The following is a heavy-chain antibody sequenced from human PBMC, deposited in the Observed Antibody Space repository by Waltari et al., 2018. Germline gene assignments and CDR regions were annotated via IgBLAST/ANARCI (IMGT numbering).Heavy chain of an antibody. V-gene: IGHV3-23*04. CDR3: AKENEAYNWNPDNYFDY. Sequence: EVQLVESGGGLVQPGGSLRLSCAASGFTFSSYAMSWVRQAPGRGLEWVSGIRGSGGSTPYADSGKGRFTISRDNSKNTLYLQMNSLRAEDTAVYYCAKENEAYNWNPDNYFDYWGQGTLVTVSS. D-gene: IGHD1-20*01. CDR1: GFTFSSYA. J-gene: IGHJ4*02. CDR2: IRGSGGST.